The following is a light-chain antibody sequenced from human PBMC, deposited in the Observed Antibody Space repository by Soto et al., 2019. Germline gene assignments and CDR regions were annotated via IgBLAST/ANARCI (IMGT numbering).Light chain of an antibody. Sequence: QLVLTQSPSASASPGASVKLTCTLSSGHSDYAIAWHQQQPEKGPRYLMKVTSDGSHTKGDGIPDRFSGSSSGADRYLTISSLRSDDEADYYCQAWGTGGVFDGGTKVTVL. J-gene: IGLJ3*02. CDR2: VTSDGSH. V-gene: IGLV4-69*01. CDR1: SGHSDYA. CDR3: QAWGTGGV.